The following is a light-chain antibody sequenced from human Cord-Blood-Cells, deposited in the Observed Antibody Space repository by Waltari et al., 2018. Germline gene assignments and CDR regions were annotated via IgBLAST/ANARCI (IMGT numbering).Light chain of an antibody. J-gene: IGLJ3*02. V-gene: IGLV2-14*03. CDR3: SSYTSRSTLV. CDR2: DVS. CDR1: SSAVGGYNY. Sequence: QSALTQPASVSGSPGQSITISCTGTSSAVGGYNYVSWYQHHPGKAPKLMIYDVSNRASGVYNRFSVSKSGNTAPMTISGLDAEDEADYSCSSYTSRSTLVFGGGTKLTVL.